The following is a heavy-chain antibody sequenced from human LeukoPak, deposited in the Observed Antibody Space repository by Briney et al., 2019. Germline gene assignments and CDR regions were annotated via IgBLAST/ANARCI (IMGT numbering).Heavy chain of an antibody. J-gene: IGHJ4*02. CDR1: GGSISSSIYY. CDR3: AREGYYGSGIDY. Sequence: SETLFLTCTVSGGSISSSIYYWGWIRQPPGKGLDWIGSIYYSGSTNYNPSLKSRVTISVDTSKNQFSLKLSSVTAADTAVYYCAREGYYGSGIDYWGQGTLVTVSS. CDR2: IYYSGST. V-gene: IGHV4-39*07. D-gene: IGHD3-10*01.